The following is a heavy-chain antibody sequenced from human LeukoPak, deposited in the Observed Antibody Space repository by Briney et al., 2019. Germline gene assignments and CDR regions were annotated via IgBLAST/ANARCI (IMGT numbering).Heavy chain of an antibody. V-gene: IGHV1-18*01. D-gene: IGHD3-22*01. J-gene: IGHJ4*02. CDR2: ISAYNGNT. Sequence: ASVKVSCKASGYTFTSYGISWVRQAPGQGLEWMGWISAYNGNTNYAQKLQGRVTMTTDTSTSTVYMELRSLRSDDTAVYYCARDTYDSSGSLDYWGQGTLVTVSS. CDR3: ARDTYDSSGSLDY. CDR1: GYTFTSYG.